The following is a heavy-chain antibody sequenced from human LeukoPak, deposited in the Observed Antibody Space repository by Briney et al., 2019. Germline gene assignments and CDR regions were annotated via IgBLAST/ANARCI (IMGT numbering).Heavy chain of an antibody. J-gene: IGHJ6*02. Sequence: PGRSLRLSCAASGFTFSTSGMHWVRQAPGKGLEWVAVIWYDGSNQYYGASVKGRFTISRDNSKNTLYLQMNSLRAEDTAVYYCARTKYSNSWEHYYYGMDDWGQGTMVTVS. D-gene: IGHD6-13*01. CDR1: GFTFSTSG. V-gene: IGHV3-33*01. CDR2: IWYDGSNQ. CDR3: ARTKYSNSWEHYYYGMDD.